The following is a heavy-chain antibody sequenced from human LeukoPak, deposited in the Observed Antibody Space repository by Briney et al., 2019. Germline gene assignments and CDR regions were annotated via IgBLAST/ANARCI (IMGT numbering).Heavy chain of an antibody. J-gene: IGHJ5*02. Sequence: GGSLRLSCAASGFTFSSYAMTWVRQAPGKGLEWVSGIGGGGYSTYYADSVKGRFTISRDNSQNTLYLQMNSLRADDTAIYYCAKGSSRSSLNWFDPWGQGALVTVSS. V-gene: IGHV3-23*01. CDR2: IGGGGYST. CDR1: GFTFSSYA. D-gene: IGHD6-6*01. CDR3: AKGSSRSSLNWFDP.